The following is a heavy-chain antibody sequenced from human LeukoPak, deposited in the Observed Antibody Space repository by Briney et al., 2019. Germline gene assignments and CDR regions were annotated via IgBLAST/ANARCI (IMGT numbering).Heavy chain of an antibody. Sequence: ASVKVSCKASGYTFTSYGISWVRQAPGQGLEWMGWISAYNDNTNYAQKLQGRVTMTTDTSTSTAYMELRSLRSDDTTVYYCARGDFNYYDSSGYYYLCYWGQGNLVTVSS. CDR1: GYTFTSYG. CDR3: ARGDFNYYDSSGYYYLCY. J-gene: IGHJ4*02. V-gene: IGHV1-18*01. CDR2: ISAYNDNT. D-gene: IGHD3-22*01.